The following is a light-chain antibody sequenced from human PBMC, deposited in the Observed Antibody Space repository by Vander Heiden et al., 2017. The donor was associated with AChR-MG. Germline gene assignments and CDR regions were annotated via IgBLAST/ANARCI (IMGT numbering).Light chain of an antibody. V-gene: IGLV2-23*01. CDR3: TSYAGSFVVL. J-gene: IGLJ2*01. CDR1: SSDVGYYTL. Sequence: QSALTQPASVSGSPGQSLTISCPGTSSDVGYYTLVSWYQQRPGKAPKLMIYEGIKRPSGVSNRFSGSKSGNTASLTISGLQAEDEADYYCTSYAGSFVVLFGGGTKLTVL. CDR2: EGI.